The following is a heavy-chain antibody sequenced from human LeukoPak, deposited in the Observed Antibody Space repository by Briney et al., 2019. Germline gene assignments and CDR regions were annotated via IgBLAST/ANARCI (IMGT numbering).Heavy chain of an antibody. CDR3: ARGSPYYDFWSGS. J-gene: IGHJ5*02. D-gene: IGHD3-3*01. CDR2: MNPNSGNT. V-gene: IGHV1-8*01. Sequence: ASVKVSCKASGYTFTSYDINWVRQTTGQGLEWMGWMNPNSGNTGYAQKFQGRVTMTRNTSISTAYMELSSLRSEDTAVYYCARGSPYYDFWSGSWGQGTLVTVSS. CDR1: GYTFTSYD.